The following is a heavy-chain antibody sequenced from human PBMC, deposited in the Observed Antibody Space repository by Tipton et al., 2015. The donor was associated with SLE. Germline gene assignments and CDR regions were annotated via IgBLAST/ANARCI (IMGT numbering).Heavy chain of an antibody. J-gene: IGHJ4*02. D-gene: IGHD6-13*01. Sequence: TLSLTCTVSGGSISSSSYYWGWIRQPPGKGLEWIGSIYYSGSTYYNPSLKSRVTISVDTSKNQFSLKLSSVTAADTAAYYCARQSSIAAAASFDYWGQGTLVTVSS. CDR1: GGSISSSSYY. V-gene: IGHV4-39*01. CDR2: IYYSGST. CDR3: ARQSSIAAAASFDY.